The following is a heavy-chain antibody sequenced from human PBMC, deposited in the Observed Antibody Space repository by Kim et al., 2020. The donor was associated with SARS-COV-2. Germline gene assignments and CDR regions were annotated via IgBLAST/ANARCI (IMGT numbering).Heavy chain of an antibody. CDR2: ISGSGGST. CDR1: GFTFSSYA. Sequence: GGSLRLSCAASGFTFSSYAMSWVRQAPGKGLEWVSAISGSGGSTYYADSVKGRFTISRDNSKNTLYLQMNSLRAEDTAVYYCAKETGGRYCSSTSCYTYWYFDLWGRGTLVTVSS. D-gene: IGHD2-2*02. J-gene: IGHJ2*01. CDR3: AKETGGRYCSSTSCYTYWYFDL. V-gene: IGHV3-23*01.